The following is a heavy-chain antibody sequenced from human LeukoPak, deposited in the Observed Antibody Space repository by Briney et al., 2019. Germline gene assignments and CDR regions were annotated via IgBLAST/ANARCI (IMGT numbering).Heavy chain of an antibody. CDR1: GGSISSYY. Sequence: SETLSLTCTVSGGSISSYYWSWIRQPPGKGLEWIGYIYYSGSTNYNPSLKSRVTISVDTPKNQFSLKLSSVTAADTAVYYCARIGYDFWSGYNWFDPWGQGTLVTVSS. D-gene: IGHD3-3*01. CDR3: ARIGYDFWSGYNWFDP. CDR2: IYYSGST. V-gene: IGHV4-59*01. J-gene: IGHJ5*02.